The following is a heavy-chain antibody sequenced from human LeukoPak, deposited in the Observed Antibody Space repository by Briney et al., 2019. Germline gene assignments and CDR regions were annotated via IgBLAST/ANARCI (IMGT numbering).Heavy chain of an antibody. J-gene: IGHJ4*02. CDR3: ARAYSSIWYFDL. CDR1: GGSISSGGYY. V-gene: IGHV4-31*03. CDR2: IYYSGST. D-gene: IGHD6-13*01. Sequence: SQTLSLTCTVSGGSISSGGYYWSWIRQHPGKGLEWIGYIYYSGSTTYTPSLKSRVTISVHTSKNPFSLKLSSVTAADTAVYYCARAYSSIWYFDLWRRGPLVSVSS.